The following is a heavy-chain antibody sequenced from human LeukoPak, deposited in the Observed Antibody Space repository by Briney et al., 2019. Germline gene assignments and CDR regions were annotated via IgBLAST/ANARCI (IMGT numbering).Heavy chain of an antibody. J-gene: IGHJ6*02. CDR3: AREVVIFPDYYYYGMDV. Sequence: PGGSLRLSWAASGFPFRDYYMTWIRQAPGKGLEWISYISRSGDTLYYADSVEGRFTISRDNAKNSLFLQMNSLRADDTAVYYCAREVVIFPDYYYYGMDVWGQGTTVTVSS. CDR2: ISRSGDTL. CDR1: GFPFRDYY. D-gene: IGHD2/OR15-2a*01. V-gene: IGHV3-11*01.